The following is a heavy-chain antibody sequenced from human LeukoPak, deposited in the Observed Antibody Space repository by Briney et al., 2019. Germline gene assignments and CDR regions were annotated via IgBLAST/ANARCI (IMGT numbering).Heavy chain of an antibody. V-gene: IGHV3-74*01. J-gene: IGHJ2*01. D-gene: IGHD1-26*01. CDR3: AREGELQQQWFFDL. Sequence: PGRSLRLSCTASGFTFNNYWMHWVRQAPGKGLVWVSRISIGGKIRTYADSVTGRFTISRDNAKNTLYLQVNSLRAEDTAVYYCAREGELQQQWFFDLWGRGTLVTVSS. CDR2: ISIGGKIR. CDR1: GFTFNNYW.